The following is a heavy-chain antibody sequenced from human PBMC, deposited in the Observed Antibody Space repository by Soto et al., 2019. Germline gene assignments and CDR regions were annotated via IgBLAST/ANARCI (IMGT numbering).Heavy chain of an antibody. D-gene: IGHD1-26*01. V-gene: IGHV1-18*01. J-gene: IGHJ6*02. CDR2: ISTYNGDA. CDR3: ERSGSVPYYYGLDV. CDR1: VYTFSRSG. Sequence: ASVKVSCKTSVYTFSRSGISWVRQAPGQGLEWMGWISTYNGDANYAQKLQGRVTMTTDTSTSTAFMELGSLTSDGTAVYYCERSGSVPYYYGLDVWGQGTTVTVSS.